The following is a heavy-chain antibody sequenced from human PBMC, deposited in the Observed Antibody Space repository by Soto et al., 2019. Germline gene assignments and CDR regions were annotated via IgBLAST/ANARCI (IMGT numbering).Heavy chain of an antibody. V-gene: IGHV3-30*18. D-gene: IGHD4-17*01. CDR2: ISYDGSNK. CDR3: AKDLADGVNDY. Sequence: QVQLVESGGGVVQPGRSLRLSCAASGFTFSSYGMHWVRQAPGKGLEWVAVISYDGSNKYYADSVKGRFTISRDNSKNTLYLQMNSLRAEDTAVYYCAKDLADGVNDYWCQGTLVTVSS. J-gene: IGHJ4*02. CDR1: GFTFSSYG.